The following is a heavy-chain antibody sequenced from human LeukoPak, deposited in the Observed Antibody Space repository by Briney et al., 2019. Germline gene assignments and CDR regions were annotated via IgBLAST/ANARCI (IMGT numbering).Heavy chain of an antibody. CDR2: ISSDGSSI. CDR1: GFTFSSYW. Sequence: GGSLRLSCMASGFTFSSYWMHWVRQASGKGLAWVSRISSDGSSITYADSVKGRFTISRDNAKNSLYLQMNSLRAEDTALYYCARVPPTTGYYDSSGYYYFDYWGQGTLVTVSS. D-gene: IGHD3-22*01. CDR3: ARVPPTTGYYDSSGYYYFDY. J-gene: IGHJ4*02. V-gene: IGHV3-74*01.